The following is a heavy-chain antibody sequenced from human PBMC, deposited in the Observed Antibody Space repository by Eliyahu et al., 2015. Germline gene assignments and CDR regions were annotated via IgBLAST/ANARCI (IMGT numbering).Heavy chain of an antibody. V-gene: IGHV1-2*02. CDR1: GYSFTDFH. CDR3: ARDFSGSGWYGRFDP. J-gene: IGHJ5*02. CDR2: VNPNTGGT. Sequence: QVQMVQSGAEVKKAGASVKVSCKASGYSFTDFHLXRVRQAPGLGIEWMGWVNPNTGGTKYSQRFQGRVVITRDAAITTAYLELTRLTSDDTAIYFCARDFSGSGWYGRFDPWGQGTVVTVSS. D-gene: IGHD6-19*01.